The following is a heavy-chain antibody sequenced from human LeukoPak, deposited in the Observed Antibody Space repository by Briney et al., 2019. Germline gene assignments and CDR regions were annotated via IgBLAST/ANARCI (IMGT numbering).Heavy chain of an antibody. CDR2: INPDSGGT. V-gene: IGHV1-2*04. CDR3: ARDRYSGSYYGLFDYYYGMDV. D-gene: IGHD1-26*01. Sequence: ASVKVSCKASGYTFTGYYMHWVRQAPGQGLEWMGWINPDSGGTNYAQKFQGWVTMTRDTSISTAYMELSRLRSDGTAVYYCARDRYSGSYYGLFDYYYGMDVWGQGTTVTVSS. J-gene: IGHJ6*02. CDR1: GYTFTGYY.